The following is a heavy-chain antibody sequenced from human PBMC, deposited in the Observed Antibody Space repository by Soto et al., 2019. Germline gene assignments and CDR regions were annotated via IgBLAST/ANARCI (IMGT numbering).Heavy chain of an antibody. CDR3: ANGRATYGLLTHDY. Sequence: EVQLLESGAGLVQPGGSLRLSCAASGFSFRNYAMSWVRQAPGKGLEWISTLTGSSSNTYYADSVKGRFAISRDNSRNTLCLQMHGLTAEDTAVYYCANGRATYGLLTHDYWGEGTLVTVSS. CDR1: GFSFRNYA. J-gene: IGHJ4*02. CDR2: LTGSSSNT. V-gene: IGHV3-23*01. D-gene: IGHD3-9*01.